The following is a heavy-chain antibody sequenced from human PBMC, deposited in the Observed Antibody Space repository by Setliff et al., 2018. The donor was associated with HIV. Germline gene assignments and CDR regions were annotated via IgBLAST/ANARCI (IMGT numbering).Heavy chain of an antibody. D-gene: IGHD3-10*01. J-gene: IGHJ4*02. Sequence: GGSLRLSCVASGFTFSRSWMSWVRQAPGKGLEWVANINEDGSEKYYVDSVKGRFTISRDNAENSLSLQMNSLRGEDTAVYYCALLWPFDYWGQGALVTVLL. CDR1: GFTFSRSW. V-gene: IGHV3-7*03. CDR3: ALLWPFDY. CDR2: INEDGSEK.